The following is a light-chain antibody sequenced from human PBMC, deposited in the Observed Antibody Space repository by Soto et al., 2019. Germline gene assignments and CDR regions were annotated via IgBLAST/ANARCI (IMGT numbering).Light chain of an antibody. V-gene: IGLV2-11*01. J-gene: IGLJ1*01. CDR3: CSYTGSYSYV. Sequence: SVLPQPHSVSGSPGQSVTISCTGTSSDVGGYSYVSWYQQHPGKAPELIIYDVTERPSGVPDRFSGSKSGNTASLTISGLQAEDEADYYCCSYTGSYSYVFGIGTKVTVL. CDR2: DVT. CDR1: SSDVGGYSY.